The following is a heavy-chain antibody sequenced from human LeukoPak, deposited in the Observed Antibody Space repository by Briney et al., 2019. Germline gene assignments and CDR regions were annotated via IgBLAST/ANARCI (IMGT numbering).Heavy chain of an antibody. CDR1: GFTFSSYW. CDR3: ARDPFKLWFGDPA. CDR2: IKQDGSEK. D-gene: IGHD3-10*01. J-gene: IGHJ4*02. Sequence: PGGSLRLSCAASGFTFSSYWMSWVRQAPGKGLEWVANIKQDGSEKYYVDPVKGRFTISRDNAKNSLYLQMNSLRAEDTAVYYCARDPFKLWFGDPARGQGTLVTVSS. V-gene: IGHV3-7*01.